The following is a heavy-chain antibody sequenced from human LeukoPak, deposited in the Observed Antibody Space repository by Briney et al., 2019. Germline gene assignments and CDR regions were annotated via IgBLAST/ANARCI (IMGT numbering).Heavy chain of an antibody. D-gene: IGHD4-11*01. J-gene: IGHJ6*03. CDR3: ARVATVMNYYYYYYMDV. CDR1: GYTFTGYY. V-gene: IGHV1-2*02. Sequence: ASVKVSCKASGYTFTGYYMHWVRQAPGQGLEWMGWINPNSGGTNYAQKFQGRVTMTRDTSISTAYMELSRLRSDDTAVYYCARVATVMNYYYYYYMDVWGKGTTVTVSS. CDR2: INPNSGGT.